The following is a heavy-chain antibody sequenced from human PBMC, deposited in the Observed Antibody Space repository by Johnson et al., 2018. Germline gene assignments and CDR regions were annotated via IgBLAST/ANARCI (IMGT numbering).Heavy chain of an antibody. Sequence: EELVESGGGLVQAGGSLGLSCVVSGFTFSKYWMSWVRQAPGKGLEWVANINQDGSDKGDVDSVKGRFSISRYKAKNSGYMQMNNLRVEDTSVYYCTAEWYGFDRWGQGTLVTVSS. D-gene: IGHD2-8*01. V-gene: IGHV3-7*01. J-gene: IGHJ3*02. CDR2: INQDGSDK. CDR1: GFTFSKYW. CDR3: TAEWYGFDR.